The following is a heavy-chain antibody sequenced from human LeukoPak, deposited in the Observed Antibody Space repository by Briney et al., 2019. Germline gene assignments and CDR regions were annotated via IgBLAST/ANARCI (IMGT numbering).Heavy chain of an antibody. V-gene: IGHV3-30*02. J-gene: IGHJ6*03. CDR2: IRYDGSNK. CDR1: GFTFSSYG. CDR3: AKESWLQPLYYYYMDV. D-gene: IGHD5-24*01. Sequence: GGSLRLSCAASGFTFSSYGMHWVRQAPGKGLEWVAFIRYDGSNKYYADSVKGRFTISRDNSKNTLYLQMNSLRAEDTAVYYCAKESWLQPLYYYYMDVWGKGTTVTISS.